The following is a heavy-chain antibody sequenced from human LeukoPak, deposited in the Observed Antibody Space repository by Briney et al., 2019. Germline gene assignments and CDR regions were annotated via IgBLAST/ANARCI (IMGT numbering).Heavy chain of an antibody. D-gene: IGHD4-23*01. V-gene: IGHV3-21*06. CDR2: ISHSSSYI. CDR3: ARGRPHGNDY. CDR1: GFTFSSYN. Sequence: GGSLRLSCAASGFTFSSYNMNWVRQAPGKGLDWVSSISHSSSYIYYADSVKGRFTISRDNAKNSLDLQMNSLRAEDTAVYYCARGRPHGNDYWGQGTLVTVSS. J-gene: IGHJ4*02.